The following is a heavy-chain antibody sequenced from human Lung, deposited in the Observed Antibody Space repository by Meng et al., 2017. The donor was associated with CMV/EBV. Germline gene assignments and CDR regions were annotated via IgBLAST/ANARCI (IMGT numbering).Heavy chain of an antibody. CDR3: ARDRGDRRGSYVRNWFDP. Sequence: FGSYGFNWVSQATGKGLEWVAGISYDGSKNFYGDSVKGRFIISRDNSNSKLFLQMNNLRSEDTAMYYCARDRGDRRGSYVRNWFDPWGQGTLVTVSS. CDR2: ISYDGSKN. J-gene: IGHJ5*02. D-gene: IGHD3-10*01. V-gene: IGHV3-30*04. CDR1: FGSYG.